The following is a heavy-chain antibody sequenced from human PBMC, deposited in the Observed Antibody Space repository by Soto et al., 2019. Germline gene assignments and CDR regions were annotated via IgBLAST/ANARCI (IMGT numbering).Heavy chain of an antibody. CDR2: INPNSGGT. CDR3: ARKYLRINSWYEASMDV. J-gene: IGHJ6*02. CDR1: GYTFTGYF. Sequence: GASVKVSCKASGYTFTGYFIHWVRQAPGQGLEWMGWINPNSGGTNYAETFQGRVTMTRATSISTVYMELSRLTSDDTAVYFCARKYLRINSWYEASMDVWGQGTTVT. D-gene: IGHD6-13*01. V-gene: IGHV1-2*02.